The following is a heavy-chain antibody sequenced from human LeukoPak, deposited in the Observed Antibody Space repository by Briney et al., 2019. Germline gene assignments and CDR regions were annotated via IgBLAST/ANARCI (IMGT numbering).Heavy chain of an antibody. CDR3: AGYYYDSSRGFDL. V-gene: IGHV3-20*04. CDR2: INWNGAWT. D-gene: IGHD3-22*01. Sequence: GGSQTLPCAASGYKFDDYGMSWARQSPGRGLEGLCDINWNGAWTGYADSVKGRFTISRDNAKNSLYLQMNSLRAEDTALYYCAGYYYDSSRGFDLWGQGTLVTVSA. CDR1: GYKFDDYG. J-gene: IGHJ5*02.